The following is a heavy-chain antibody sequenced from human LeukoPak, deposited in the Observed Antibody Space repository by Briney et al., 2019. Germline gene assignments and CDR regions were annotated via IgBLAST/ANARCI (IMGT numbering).Heavy chain of an antibody. Sequence: QPGGSLRLSCAASGFTFSSYGMHWVRQAPGKGLEWVAVISYDGSNKYYADSVKGRFTISRDNSRNTLFLQMNSLRVEDTAVYYCANSAVVPAAARVGNYYGLDVWGQGTTVTVSS. CDR3: ANSAVVPAAARVGNYYGLDV. D-gene: IGHD2-2*01. V-gene: IGHV3-30*18. CDR1: GFTFSSYG. J-gene: IGHJ6*02. CDR2: ISYDGSNK.